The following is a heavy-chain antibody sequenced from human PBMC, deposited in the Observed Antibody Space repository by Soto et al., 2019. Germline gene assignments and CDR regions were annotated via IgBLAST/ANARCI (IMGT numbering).Heavy chain of an antibody. V-gene: IGHV3-66*01. D-gene: IGHD2-15*01. Sequence: EVQVVESGGGLVQPGGSLRLSCAASGFTVSNNYMTWVRQAPGKGLEWVSLIYSRGGTDYADSVKGSFTMSRDNSTNMADLQMKSRRVEDTAVDYCARGGSGGKTVGYWGQGARVTVSS. J-gene: IGHJ4*02. CDR1: GFTVSNNY. CDR3: ARGGSGGKTVGY. CDR2: IYSRGGT.